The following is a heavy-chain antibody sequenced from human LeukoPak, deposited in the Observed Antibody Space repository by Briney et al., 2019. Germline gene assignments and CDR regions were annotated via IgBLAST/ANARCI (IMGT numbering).Heavy chain of an antibody. CDR1: GFTFSDYY. D-gene: IGHD1-26*01. V-gene: IGHV3-11*01. CDR2: ISSSGSTI. CDR3: ARDAEVGPYDY. Sequence: GGSLGLSCAASGFTFSDYYMSWIPQAPGGGWEWVSYISSSGSTIYYADSVKGRFTISRDNAKNSLYLQMNSLRAEDTAVYYCARDAEVGPYDYWGQGTLVTVSS. J-gene: IGHJ4*02.